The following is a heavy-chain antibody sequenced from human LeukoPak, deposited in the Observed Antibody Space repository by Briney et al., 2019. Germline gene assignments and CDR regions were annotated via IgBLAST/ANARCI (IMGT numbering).Heavy chain of an antibody. CDR2: INHSGST. Sequence: PSETLSLTCAVYGGSFSGYYWSWIRQPPGKGLEWIGEINHSGSTNYNPSLKSRVTISVDTSKNQFSLKLSSVTAADTAVYYCARRGPLEWELLGPFDYWGQGTLVTVSS. V-gene: IGHV4-34*01. D-gene: IGHD1-26*01. CDR3: ARRGPLEWELLGPFDY. J-gene: IGHJ4*02. CDR1: GGSFSGYY.